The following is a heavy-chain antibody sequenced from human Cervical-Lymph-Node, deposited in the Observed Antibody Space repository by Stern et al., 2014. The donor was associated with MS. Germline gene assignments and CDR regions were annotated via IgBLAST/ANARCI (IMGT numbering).Heavy chain of an antibody. CDR2: FYSSGST. CDR3: ASGHRMLLGAF. J-gene: IGHJ4*02. CDR1: GGSITSGSYY. V-gene: IGHV4-61*02. Sequence: QVQLQESGPGLVKPSQTLSLTCTVSGGSITSGSYYWSWIRQPAGKGLEWIGRFYSSGSTAYTPSLKSRVTISLASPKTQSPLKLTSVTAADTAVYYCASGHRMLLGAFWGQGSLVTVSS. D-gene: IGHD2-8*01.